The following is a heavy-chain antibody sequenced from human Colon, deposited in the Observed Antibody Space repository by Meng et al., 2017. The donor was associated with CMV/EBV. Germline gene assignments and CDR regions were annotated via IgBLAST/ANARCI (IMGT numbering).Heavy chain of an antibody. D-gene: IGHD3-9*01. V-gene: IGHV3-7*03. J-gene: IGHJ6*02. Sequence: GEALEISCAASGFTFSDFWMRWVRQVPGPGLEWVAKIKSDGTEKVYVHSVPGRFTISRDNAENSLYLQMTSLRAEDTAVYYCARCGFDHHYFGMDVWGQGTTVTVSS. CDR2: IKSDGTEK. CDR1: GFTFSDFW. CDR3: ARCGFDHHYFGMDV.